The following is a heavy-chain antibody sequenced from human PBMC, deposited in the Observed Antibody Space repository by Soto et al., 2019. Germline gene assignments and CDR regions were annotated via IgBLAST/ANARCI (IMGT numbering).Heavy chain of an antibody. CDR1: GGSISSYY. V-gene: IGHV4-4*07. J-gene: IGHJ5*02. D-gene: IGHD2-2*01. Sequence: PSETLSLTCTVSGGSISSYYWSWIRQPAGKGLEWIGRIYTSGSTNYNPSLKSRVTMSVDTSKNQFSLKLSSVTAADTAVYYCARGPDHRYCSSTSCHYPGGNWFDPWGQGTLVTAPQ. CDR2: IYTSGST. CDR3: ARGPDHRYCSSTSCHYPGGNWFDP.